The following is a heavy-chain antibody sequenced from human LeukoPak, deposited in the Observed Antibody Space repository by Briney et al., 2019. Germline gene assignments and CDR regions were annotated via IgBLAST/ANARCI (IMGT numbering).Heavy chain of an antibody. Sequence: GGSLRLSCAASGFTFSSYSMNWVRQAPGKGLEWVSSISSSSSYIYYADSVKGRFTISRDNAKNSLYLQMNSLRAEDTAVYYCARVMGPKKMGMGSSWYWTFDIWGQGTMVTVSS. CDR3: ARVMGPKKMGMGSSWYWTFDI. CDR2: ISSSSSYI. J-gene: IGHJ3*02. CDR1: GFTFSSYS. V-gene: IGHV3-21*04. D-gene: IGHD6-13*01.